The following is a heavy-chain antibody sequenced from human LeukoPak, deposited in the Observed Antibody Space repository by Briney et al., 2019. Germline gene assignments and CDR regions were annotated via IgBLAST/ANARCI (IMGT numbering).Heavy chain of an antibody. CDR2: ISGSGGST. CDR1: GFTFSSYA. J-gene: IGHJ5*02. Sequence: GGSLRLSCADSGFTFSSYAMSWVRRAPGKGLEWVSAISGSGGSTYYADSVKGRFTISRDNSKNTLYLQMNSLRAEDTAVYYCAKSLYGSGTNWFDPWGQGTLVTVSS. CDR3: AKSLYGSGTNWFDP. V-gene: IGHV3-23*01. D-gene: IGHD3-10*01.